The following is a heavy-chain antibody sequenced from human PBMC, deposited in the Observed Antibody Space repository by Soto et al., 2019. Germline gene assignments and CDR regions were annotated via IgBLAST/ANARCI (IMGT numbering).Heavy chain of an antibody. Sequence: SVKVSCKASGGTFSSYAISWVRQAPGQGLEWMGGIIPIFGTANYAQKFQGRVTITADESTSTAYMELSSLRSEDTAVYYCARGRFWGWLLPYYYYGMDGGGKATTVTV. J-gene: IGHJ6*04. CDR2: IIPIFGTA. V-gene: IGHV1-69*13. D-gene: IGHD3-3*01. CDR3: ARGRFWGWLLPYYYYGMDG. CDR1: GGTFSSYA.